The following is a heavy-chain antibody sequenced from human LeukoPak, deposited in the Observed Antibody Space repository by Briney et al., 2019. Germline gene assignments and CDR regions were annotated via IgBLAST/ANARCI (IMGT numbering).Heavy chain of an antibody. CDR2: IIPIFGTA. CDR3: ARGPKGAPSGFDY. J-gene: IGHJ4*02. Sequence: GSSVKVSCKASGGTFISYAISWVRQAPGQGLEWRGGIIPIFGTANYAQKFQGRVTITTDESTSTAYMELSSLRSEDTAVYYCARGPKGAPSGFDYWGQGTLVTVSS. V-gene: IGHV1-69*05. D-gene: IGHD1-26*01. CDR1: GGTFISYA.